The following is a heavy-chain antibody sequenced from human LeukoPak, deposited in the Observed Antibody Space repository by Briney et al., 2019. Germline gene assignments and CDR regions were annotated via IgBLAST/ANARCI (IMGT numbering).Heavy chain of an antibody. CDR2: IYYSGST. Sequence: SETLSLTCTVSGGSISSSSYYWGWIRQPPGKGLEWIGSIYYSGSTYYNPSLKSRVTISVDTSKNQFSLKLSSVTAADTAVYYCARDDTTYYDSSGGLNYWGQGTLVTVSS. CDR3: ARDDTTYYDSSGGLNY. D-gene: IGHD3-22*01. V-gene: IGHV4-39*07. CDR1: GGSISSSSYY. J-gene: IGHJ4*02.